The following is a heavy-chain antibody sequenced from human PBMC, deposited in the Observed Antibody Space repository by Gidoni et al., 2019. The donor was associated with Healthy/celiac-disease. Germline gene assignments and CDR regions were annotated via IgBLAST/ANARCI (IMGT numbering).Heavy chain of an antibody. D-gene: IGHD5-12*01. Sequence: EVQLVESGGGLVQPGGSLRLSCAASGFTFSSYAMHWVRQAPGKGLEYVSAISSNGGSTYYANSVKGRFTISRDNSKNTLYLQMGSLRAEDMAVYYCARGRGIYSGYEAWGQGTLVTVSS. CDR1: GFTFSSYA. V-gene: IGHV3-64*01. J-gene: IGHJ5*02. CDR2: ISSNGGST. CDR3: ARGRGIYSGYEA.